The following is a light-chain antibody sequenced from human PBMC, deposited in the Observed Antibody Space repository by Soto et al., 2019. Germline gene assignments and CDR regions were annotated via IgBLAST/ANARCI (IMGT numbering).Light chain of an antibody. CDR1: QSVSSN. V-gene: IGKV3-15*01. CDR2: GAS. Sequence: EIVMTQSPATLSVSPGERATLSCRASQSVSSNLAWYQQKPGQAPRLLIYGASTRATGIPARFSGSGSGTEFTLTISSLQSEYFAVYYCQQYNNWPPGITFGGGTKVEIK. CDR3: QQYNNWPPGIT. J-gene: IGKJ4*01.